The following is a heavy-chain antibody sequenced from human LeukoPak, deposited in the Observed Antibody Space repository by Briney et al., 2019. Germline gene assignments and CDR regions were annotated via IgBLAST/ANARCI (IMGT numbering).Heavy chain of an antibody. CDR3: ARGSRQIVVVILDY. V-gene: IGHV4-34*01. CDR1: GGSFSGYY. Sequence: SETLSLTCAVYGGSFSGYYWSWIRQPPVKGLEWIGEINHSGSTNYNPSLKSRVTISVDTSKNQFSLKLSSVTAADTAVYYCARGSRQIVVVILDYWGQGTLVTVSS. D-gene: IGHD2-21*01. J-gene: IGHJ4*02. CDR2: INHSGST.